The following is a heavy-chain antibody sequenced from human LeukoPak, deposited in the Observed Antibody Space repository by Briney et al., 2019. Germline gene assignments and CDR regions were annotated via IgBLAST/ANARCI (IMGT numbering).Heavy chain of an antibody. CDR1: GYTFTSYG. Sequence: ASVKVSCKASGYTFTSYGISWVRQAPGQGLEWMGWISAYNGNTNYAQKLQGRVTMTTDTSTSTAYMELRSLRSDDTAVYYCARAESGIAVAGTDYWGQGTLVTVSS. V-gene: IGHV1-18*01. CDR2: ISAYNGNT. D-gene: IGHD6-19*01. J-gene: IGHJ4*02. CDR3: ARAESGIAVAGTDY.